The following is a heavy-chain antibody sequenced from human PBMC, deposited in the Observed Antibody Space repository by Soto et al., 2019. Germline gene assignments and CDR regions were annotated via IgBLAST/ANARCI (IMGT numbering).Heavy chain of an antibody. J-gene: IGHJ5*02. CDR2: INPSGGST. D-gene: IGHD3-10*01. CDR1: GYTFTSYY. Sequence: ASVKVSCKASGYTFTSYYMHWVRQAPGQGLEWMGIINPSGGSTSYAQKFQGRVTMTRDTSTSTVYMELSSLRSEDTAVYYCARDFKYYYGSGSYRNWFDPWGQGTLVTVSS. V-gene: IGHV1-46*01. CDR3: ARDFKYYYGSGSYRNWFDP.